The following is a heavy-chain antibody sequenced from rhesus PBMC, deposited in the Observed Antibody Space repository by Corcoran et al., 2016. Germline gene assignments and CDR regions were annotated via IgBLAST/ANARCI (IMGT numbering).Heavy chain of an antibody. V-gene: IGHV4S2*01. J-gene: IGHJ4*01. CDR3: ARDQGSYGVNFDY. CDR1: GASITSNY. D-gene: IGHD5-36*01. CDR2: SYGSGGSP. Sequence: QVQLQESGPGLVKPSETLPLTCAVSGASITSNYRSWIRQAPGKGLEWIGRSYGSGGSPDYNPSLKSRVTISIDPSKDQFSLKLSSVTAADTAVYSCARDQGSYGVNFDYWGQGVLVTVSS.